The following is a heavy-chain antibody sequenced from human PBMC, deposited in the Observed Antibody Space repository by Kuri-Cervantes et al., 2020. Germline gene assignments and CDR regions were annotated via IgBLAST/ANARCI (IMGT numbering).Heavy chain of an antibody. CDR1: GGSFSGYY. CDR2: INHRGST. CDR3: ARTRGTLGVDY. J-gene: IGHJ4*02. D-gene: IGHD1-26*01. V-gene: IGHV4-34*01. Sequence: LRPSCAVYGGSFSGYYWTWIRQPPGKGLEWIGEINHRGSTNYNPSLKSRVAISVDTSKNQFSLKLSSVTAADTAMYYCARTRGTLGVDYWGQGTLVTVSS.